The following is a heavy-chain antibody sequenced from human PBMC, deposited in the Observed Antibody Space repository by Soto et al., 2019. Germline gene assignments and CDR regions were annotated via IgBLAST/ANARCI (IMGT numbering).Heavy chain of an antibody. Sequence: EVQLAESGGGLAQPGGSLRLSCAASGFTLSGYAMVWVRQAPGKGLEYVSGISSNGVVTYYANYVQGRFTISRDNSKNTLYLQMGSLRPEDMAVYYCARRARPDFYYMDVWGKGTTVTVSS. CDR1: GFTLSGYA. CDR3: ARRARPDFYYMDV. CDR2: ISSNGVVT. V-gene: IGHV3-64*01. J-gene: IGHJ6*03. D-gene: IGHD6-6*01.